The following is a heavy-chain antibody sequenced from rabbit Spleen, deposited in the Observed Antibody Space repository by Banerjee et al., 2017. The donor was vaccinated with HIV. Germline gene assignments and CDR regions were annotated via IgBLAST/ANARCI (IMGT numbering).Heavy chain of an antibody. V-gene: IGHV1S40*01. Sequence: ESGGGLVKPGASLTLTRTASGFSFSSSYDMCWVRQAPGKGLEWIACIYGIGGSTYYASWAKGRFTISETSSTTVTLQMTSLTAADTATYFCARDVSAIYFRFSLWGQGTLVTVS. CDR2: IYGIGGST. D-gene: IGHD1-1*01. J-gene: IGHJ4*01. CDR1: GFSFSSSYD. CDR3: ARDVSAIYFRFSL.